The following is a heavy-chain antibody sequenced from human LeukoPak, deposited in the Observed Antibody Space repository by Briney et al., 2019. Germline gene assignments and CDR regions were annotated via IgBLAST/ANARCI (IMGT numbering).Heavy chain of an antibody. CDR2: IIPIFGTA. Sequence: SVKVSCKASGGTFTSYAISSVRQAPGQGLEWMGRIIPIFGTANYAQKFQGRVTITTDESTSTAYMELSSLRSEDTAVYYCARAGGSYVAYDYWGQGTLVTVSS. V-gene: IGHV1-69*05. D-gene: IGHD1-26*01. CDR1: GGTFTSYA. CDR3: ARAGGSYVAYDY. J-gene: IGHJ4*02.